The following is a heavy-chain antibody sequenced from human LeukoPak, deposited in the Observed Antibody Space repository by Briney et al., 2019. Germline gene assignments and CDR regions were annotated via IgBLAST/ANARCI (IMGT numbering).Heavy chain of an antibody. J-gene: IGHJ4*02. Sequence: SGGSLRLSCAASGFTFSSYGMHWVRQAPGKGLEWVAVIWYDGSNKYYADSVKGRFTISRVNSKNTVYLQMNSLRAEDTAVYYCAKAPDYGDYYFDYWGQGTLVTVSS. CDR1: GFTFSSYG. V-gene: IGHV3-33*06. CDR2: IWYDGSNK. CDR3: AKAPDYGDYYFDY. D-gene: IGHD4-17*01.